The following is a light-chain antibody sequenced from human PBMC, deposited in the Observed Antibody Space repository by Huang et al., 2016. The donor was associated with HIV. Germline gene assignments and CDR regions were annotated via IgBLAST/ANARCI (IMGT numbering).Light chain of an antibody. Sequence: EIVLTQSPGTLSLSPGERATLSCRASQSVSSTFLAWYQQKPGQAPRLLIYGASNRATGIPDRFSGSGSGTDFTLTISRLEPEDFAVYHCQQYVSSPMYTFGQGTKLEIK. CDR2: GAS. J-gene: IGKJ2*01. CDR1: QSVSSTF. CDR3: QQYVSSPMYT. V-gene: IGKV3-20*01.